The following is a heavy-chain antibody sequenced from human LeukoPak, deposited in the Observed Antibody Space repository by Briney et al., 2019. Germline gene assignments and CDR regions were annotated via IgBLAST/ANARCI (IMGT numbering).Heavy chain of an antibody. CDR2: IYHSGST. Sequence: SQTLSLTCTVSGGSISSGGYYWSWIREPPGKGLEWIGYIYHSGSTYYNPSLKSRVTISVDRSKNQFSLKLSSVTAADTAVYYCARAPIVATITNFDYWGQGTLVTVSS. CDR3: ARAPIVATITNFDY. CDR1: GGSISSGGYY. V-gene: IGHV4-30-2*01. J-gene: IGHJ4*02. D-gene: IGHD5-12*01.